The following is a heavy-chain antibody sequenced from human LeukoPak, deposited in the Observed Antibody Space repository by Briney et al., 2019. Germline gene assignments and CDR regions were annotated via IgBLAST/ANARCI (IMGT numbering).Heavy chain of an antibody. Sequence: ASVKVSCKASGYTFTGYYMHWVRQAPGQGLEWMGWINPNSGGTNYAQKFQGRVTMTRDTSISTAYMELSRLRSDDTAVYYCARASGGIVVVPAAAGGDYWGQGTLVTVSS. D-gene: IGHD2-2*01. V-gene: IGHV1-2*02. CDR3: ARASGGIVVVPAAAGGDY. CDR2: INPNSGGT. J-gene: IGHJ4*02. CDR1: GYTFTGYY.